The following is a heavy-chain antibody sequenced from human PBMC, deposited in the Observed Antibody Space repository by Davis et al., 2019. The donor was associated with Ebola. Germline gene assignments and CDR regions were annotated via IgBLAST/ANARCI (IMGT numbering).Heavy chain of an antibody. J-gene: IGHJ6*02. CDR2: ISAYNGNT. CDR1: GYTFTSYG. Sequence: ASVKVSCKASGYTFTSYGISWVRQAPGQGLEWMGWISAYNGNTNYAQKLQGRVTMTTDTSTSTAYMELRSLRSDDTAVYYCARDRPRVHIVVGSMDVWGQGTTVTVSS. CDR3: ARDRPRVHIVVGSMDV. V-gene: IGHV1-18*04. D-gene: IGHD2-21*01.